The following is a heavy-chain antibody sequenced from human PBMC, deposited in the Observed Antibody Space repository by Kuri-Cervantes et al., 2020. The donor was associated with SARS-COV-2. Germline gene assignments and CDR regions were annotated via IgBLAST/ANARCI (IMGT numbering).Heavy chain of an antibody. CDR2: IYYSGST. Sequence: SETLSLTCTVSGGSVSSGSYYWSWIRQPPGKGLEWIGYIYYSGSTNYNPSLKSRVTISVDTSKNQFSLKLSSVTAADTAVYYCARERRGYSYGPWFDPWGQGTLVTVSS. CDR3: ARERRGYSYGPWFDP. J-gene: IGHJ5*02. CDR1: GGSVSSGSYY. V-gene: IGHV4-61*01. D-gene: IGHD5-18*01.